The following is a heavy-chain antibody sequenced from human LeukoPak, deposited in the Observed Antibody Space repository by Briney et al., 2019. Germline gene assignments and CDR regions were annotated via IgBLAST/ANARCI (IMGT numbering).Heavy chain of an antibody. Sequence: KTSETLSLTCTVSGGSISSGSYHWNWIRQPAGKALEWIGRVHSGGSDYNPSLKSRVTILEDTPKNQFALKLSSVTAADTAVYYCARSYDISGYQARGFDYWGQGILVTVSS. J-gene: IGHJ4*02. CDR1: GGSISSGSYH. V-gene: IGHV4-61*02. CDR2: VHSGGS. D-gene: IGHD3-22*01. CDR3: ARSYDISGYQARGFDY.